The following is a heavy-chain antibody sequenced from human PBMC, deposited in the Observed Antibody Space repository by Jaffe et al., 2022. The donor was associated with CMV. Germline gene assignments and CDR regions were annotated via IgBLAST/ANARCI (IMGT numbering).Heavy chain of an antibody. CDR2: INPNSGGT. CDR1: GYTFTGYY. CDR3: ARDAPGGGPYYYYGMDV. V-gene: IGHV1-2*02. Sequence: QVQLVQSGAEVKKPGASVKVSCKASGYTFTGYYMHWVRQAPGQGLEWMGWINPNSGGTNYAQKFQGRVTMTRDTSISTAYMELSRLRSDDTAVYYCARDAPGGGPYYYYGMDVWGQGTTVTVSS. D-gene: IGHD2-15*01. J-gene: IGHJ6*02.